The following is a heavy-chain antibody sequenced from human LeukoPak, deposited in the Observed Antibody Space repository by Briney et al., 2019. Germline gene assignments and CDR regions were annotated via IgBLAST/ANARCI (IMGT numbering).Heavy chain of an antibody. D-gene: IGHD3-16*01. V-gene: IGHV4-59*01. CDR1: GASIINYY. J-gene: IGHJ4*02. CDR2: IYYSGST. Sequence: SETLSLTCTVSGASIINYYWNWFRQPPGKRLVWIGSIYYSGSTNYNPSLKSRVTISVDTSKNQFSLNLTSVTAADTAIYSCARGRGGFYYFDYWGQGTLVTVSS. CDR3: ARGRGGFYYFDY.